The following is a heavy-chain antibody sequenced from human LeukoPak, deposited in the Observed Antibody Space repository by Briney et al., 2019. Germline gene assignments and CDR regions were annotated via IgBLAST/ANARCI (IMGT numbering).Heavy chain of an antibody. J-gene: IGHJ4*02. CDR1: GFTFSSYS. Sequence: GGSLRLSCAASGFTFSSYSMNWVRQAPGKGLEWVSYISSSSSTIYYADSVKGRFTISRDNAKNSLYLQMNSLRAEDTAVYYCARGRIAAAGTGPGGYWGQGTLVTVSS. CDR2: ISSSSSTI. D-gene: IGHD6-13*01. CDR3: ARGRIAAAGTGPGGY. V-gene: IGHV3-48*04.